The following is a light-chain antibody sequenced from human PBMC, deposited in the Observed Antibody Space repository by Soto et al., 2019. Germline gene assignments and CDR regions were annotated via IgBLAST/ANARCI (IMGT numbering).Light chain of an antibody. CDR2: DAS. J-gene: IGKJ4*01. V-gene: IGKV3D-15*01. CDR3: QQYGDWPGA. Sequence: MTQSPPTLSVSPGERATLSCRASQSVGSKLAWYQQRPGQAPRLLIYDASNRATGIPARFSGSGSGTEFSLTISSLQSEDFAVYSCQQYGDWPGAFGGGTKVDIK. CDR1: QSVGSK.